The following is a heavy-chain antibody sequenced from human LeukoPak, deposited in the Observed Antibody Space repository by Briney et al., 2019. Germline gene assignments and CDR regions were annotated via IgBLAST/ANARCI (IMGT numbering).Heavy chain of an antibody. CDR3: ARVTGYVIEDNFDY. V-gene: IGHV4-59*01. D-gene: IGHD2-15*01. Sequence: SETLSLTCTVSGGSISSYYWSWIRQPPGKGLEWIGYIYYSGSTNYNPSLKGRVTISVDTSKNQFSLKLRSVTAADTAVYYCARVTGYVIEDNFDYWGQGTLVTVSS. J-gene: IGHJ4*02. CDR1: GGSISSYY. CDR2: IYYSGST.